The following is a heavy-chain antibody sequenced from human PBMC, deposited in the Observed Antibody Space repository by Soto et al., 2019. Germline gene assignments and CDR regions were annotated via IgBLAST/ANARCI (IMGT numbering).Heavy chain of an antibody. CDR2: ISGGCDGT. CDR3: ATKGLGSLATYCTTGDCHYAFDV. Sequence: EVQLLESGGGLVRPGGSLRLSCAASGFTFYNYAMNWVRQAPGKGLEWVSTISGGCDGTYYADSVKGRFTISRDNSRNMEYLEMYRMRAEDTAVYYCATKGLGSLATYCTTGDCHYAFDVWGQGTQVTVSS. D-gene: IGHD2-8*01. CDR1: GFTFYNYA. V-gene: IGHV3-23*01. J-gene: IGHJ3*01.